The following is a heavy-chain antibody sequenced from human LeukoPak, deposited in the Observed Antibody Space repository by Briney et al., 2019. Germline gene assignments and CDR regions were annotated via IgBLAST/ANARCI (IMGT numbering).Heavy chain of an antibody. Sequence: PGGSLRLSCAASGFTFSSYGMHWVRQAPGKGLEWVAVISYDGSNKYYADSVKGRFTISRDNSKNTLYLQMNSLRAEDTAVYYCARRLELGDYWGQGTLVTVSS. CDR1: GFTFSSYG. J-gene: IGHJ4*02. CDR2: ISYDGSNK. D-gene: IGHD1-7*01. CDR3: ARRLELGDY. V-gene: IGHV3-30*03.